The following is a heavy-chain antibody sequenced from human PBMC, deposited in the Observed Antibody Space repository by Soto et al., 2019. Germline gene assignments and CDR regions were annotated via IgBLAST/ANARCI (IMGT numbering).Heavy chain of an antibody. V-gene: IGHV3-23*01. J-gene: IGHJ5*02. CDR2: ISGSGGTT. CDR3: AKDGGDLVSAAVRPLGASDR. D-gene: IGHD2-2*01. Sequence: EVQLLESGGGLVQPGGSLRLSCAASGFTFSNYVMTWVRQAPGKGLEWVSAISGSGGTTYYADSVKGRFTISRDNTKSTLWLQMSSLRVEDTAVYYCAKDGGDLVSAAVRPLGASDRWGQGTLVTVSS. CDR1: GFTFSNYV.